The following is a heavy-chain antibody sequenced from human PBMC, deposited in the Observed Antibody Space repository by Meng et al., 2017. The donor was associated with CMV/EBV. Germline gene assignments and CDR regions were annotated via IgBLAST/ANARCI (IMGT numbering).Heavy chain of an antibody. V-gene: IGHV4-39*07. J-gene: IGHJ4*02. CDR2: IYYSGST. CDR3: ASLAGDY. Sequence: ESGPGLVKPSGSLLLTCPVSGGSISSSSYYWGWIRQPPGKWLEWIGSIYYSGSTYYNPSLKSRVTISVDTSKNQFSLKLSSVTAADTAVYYCASLAGDYWGQGTLVTVSS. D-gene: IGHD3-10*01. CDR1: GGSISSSSYY.